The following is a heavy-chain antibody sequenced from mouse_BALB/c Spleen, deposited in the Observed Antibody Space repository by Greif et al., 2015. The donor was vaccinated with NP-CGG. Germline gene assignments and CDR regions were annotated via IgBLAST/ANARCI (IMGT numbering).Heavy chain of an antibody. CDR2: IDPENGDT. CDR3: NAWGGYPYYAMDY. CDR1: GFNIKDYY. Sequence: EVQLVESGAELVRSGASVKLSCTASGFNIKDYYMHWVKQRPEQGLEWIGWIDPENGDTEYAPKFQGKATMTADTSSNPASLRLSSLTSEDTAVYYCNAWGGYPYYAMDYWGQGTSVTVSS. D-gene: IGHD2-2*01. J-gene: IGHJ4*01. V-gene: IGHV14-4*02.